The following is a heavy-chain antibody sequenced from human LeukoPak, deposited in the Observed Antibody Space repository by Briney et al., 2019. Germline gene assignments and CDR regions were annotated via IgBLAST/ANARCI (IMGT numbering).Heavy chain of an antibody. CDR1: GFSVSSGFY. Sequence: SETLSLTCSVSGFSVSSGFYWGWIRQPPGKGLEWIGIIYHSGNTNYNPSLKSRVTISVDTSKNQFSLKLSSVTAADTAVYYCARGRRRYCSSTSCYTHWFDPWGQGTLVTVSS. CDR3: ARGRRRYCSSTSCYTHWFDP. CDR2: IYHSGNT. J-gene: IGHJ5*02. V-gene: IGHV4-38-2*02. D-gene: IGHD2-2*02.